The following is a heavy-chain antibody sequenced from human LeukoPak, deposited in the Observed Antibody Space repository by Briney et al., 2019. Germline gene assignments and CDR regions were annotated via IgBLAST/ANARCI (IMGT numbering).Heavy chain of an antibody. CDR2: IGGNGGSA. CDR1: GFTFVNYA. Sequence: GGSLRLSCAASGFTFVNYAMHWVRQVSGKGLEWVSLIGGNGGSAYSAASVEGRFTISRDNSKNSLYLQMNSLRTEDTALYYCAKDRGSGWDFDYWGQGTLVTVSP. V-gene: IGHV3-43*02. J-gene: IGHJ4*02. D-gene: IGHD6-19*01. CDR3: AKDRGSGWDFDY.